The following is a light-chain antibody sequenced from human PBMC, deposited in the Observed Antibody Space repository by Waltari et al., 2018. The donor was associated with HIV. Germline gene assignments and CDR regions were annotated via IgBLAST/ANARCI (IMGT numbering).Light chain of an antibody. J-gene: IGLJ1*01. CDR2: GTN. CDR1: SLRSFF. V-gene: IGLV3-19*01. Sequence: SSELTQDPVVSVALGQTINITCQGVSLRSFFANWYQQRPRQAPVLVVYGTNRRPSGVPDRFSSSNSGNTSSLIISDSQAVDEADYYCHSRDTNGDHYVFGCGTRVIV. CDR3: HSRDTNGDHYV.